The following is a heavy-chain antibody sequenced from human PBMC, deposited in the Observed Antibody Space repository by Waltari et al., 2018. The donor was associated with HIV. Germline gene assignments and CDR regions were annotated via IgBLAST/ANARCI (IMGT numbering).Heavy chain of an antibody. D-gene: IGHD3-22*01. Sequence: QVQLVESGGGVVRPGGSLRLSCSASGFLFSGYVLPWVRQAPGKGLGLVAATAFDGTNNYYAHSVKCRFTISRDNIKNILHLQMNSLKIEDMAVYYCAKDRSGSLHYFYYYGMDVWGKGTTVAVSS. V-gene: IGHV3-30*01. CDR3: AKDRSGSLHYFYYYGMDV. J-gene: IGHJ6*04. CDR1: GFLFSGYV. CDR2: TAFDGTNN.